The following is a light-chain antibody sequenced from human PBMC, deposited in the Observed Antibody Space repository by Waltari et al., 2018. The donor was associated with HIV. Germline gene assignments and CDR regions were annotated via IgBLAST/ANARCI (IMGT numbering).Light chain of an antibody. CDR2: GNS. Sequence: QSVLTPPPSVSGAPGQRVNIPCTGSSSNIGAGYDVHWYQQLPGTAPKLLIYGNSNRPSGVPDRFSGSKSGTSASLAITGLQAEDEADYYCQSYDSSLSGVVFGGGTKLTVL. CDR3: QSYDSSLSGVV. J-gene: IGLJ2*01. CDR1: SSNIGAGYD. V-gene: IGLV1-40*01.